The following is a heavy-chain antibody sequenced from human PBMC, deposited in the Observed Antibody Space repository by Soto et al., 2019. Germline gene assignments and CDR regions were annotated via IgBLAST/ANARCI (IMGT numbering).Heavy chain of an antibody. CDR1: GFSFSICG. J-gene: IGHJ4*02. CDR3: VKGSEVARQELDY. CDR2: ISFDGSDK. D-gene: IGHD2-15*01. Sequence: GGSLRLSCAASGFSFSICGMHWVRQAPGKGLEWVAAISFDGSDKYYSESVKGRFTISRDNSKNTLFLQMNSLRVEDTAVYYCVKGSEVARQELDYWGQGTLVTVS. V-gene: IGHV3-30*18.